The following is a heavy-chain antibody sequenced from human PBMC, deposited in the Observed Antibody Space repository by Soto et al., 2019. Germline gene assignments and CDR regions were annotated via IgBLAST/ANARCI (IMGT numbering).Heavy chain of an antibody. CDR2: ITPILGIA. D-gene: IGHD6-13*01. V-gene: IGHV1-69*04. J-gene: IGHJ5*02. CDR3: AREGSSSWKRYNWFDP. CDR1: GGTFSSYT. Sequence: SVKVSCKASGGTFSSYTISWVRQAPGQGLEWMGRITPILGIANYAQKFQGRVTITADKSTSTAYMELSSLRSEDTAVYYCAREGSSSWKRYNWFDPWGQGTLVTVSS.